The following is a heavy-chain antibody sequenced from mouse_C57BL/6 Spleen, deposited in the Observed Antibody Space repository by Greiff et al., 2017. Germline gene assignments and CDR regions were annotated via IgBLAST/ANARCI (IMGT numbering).Heavy chain of an antibody. D-gene: IGHD1-1*01. Sequence: VHLVESGAELARPGASVKMSCKASGYTFTSYGISWVKQRTGQGLEWIGEIYPRSGNTYYNEKFKGKATLTADKSSSTAYMELRSLTSEDSAVYFCARAPLTTVVAKDYWGQGTTLTVSS. CDR3: ARAPLTTVVAKDY. CDR1: GYTFTSYG. J-gene: IGHJ2*01. CDR2: IYPRSGNT. V-gene: IGHV1-81*01.